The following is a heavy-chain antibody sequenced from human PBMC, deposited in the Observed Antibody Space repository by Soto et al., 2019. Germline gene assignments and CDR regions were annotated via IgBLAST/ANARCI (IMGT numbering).Heavy chain of an antibody. D-gene: IGHD3-22*01. CDR2: INLGTGYT. CDR1: GYTFTSDA. Sequence: VHLVQSGAEVKKPGASVKVTCRASGYTFTSDAMHWVRQAPGHGLEWLGWINLGTGYTTFSQKFQGRVSITRVTYASTAYMELSSLRLEDPSRYCCPRAGAWGSNYDDAAVDAWGQGTKVTVSS. CDR3: PRAGAWGSNYDDAAVDA. J-gene: IGHJ3*01. V-gene: IGHV1-3*01.